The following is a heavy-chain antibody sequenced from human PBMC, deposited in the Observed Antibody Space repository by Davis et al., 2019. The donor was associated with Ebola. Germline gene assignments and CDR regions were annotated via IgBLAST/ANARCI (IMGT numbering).Heavy chain of an antibody. J-gene: IGHJ4*02. D-gene: IGHD3-10*01. Sequence: LSLTCAASGFTFSSYAMTWVRQAPGKGLEWVSAIRGSTYYADSVKGRFTISRDNSKNTLYLQMNSLRAEDTAVYYCARSLWPLGDYWGQGTLVTVSS. CDR1: GFTFSSYA. CDR3: ARSLWPLGDY. CDR2: IRGST. V-gene: IGHV3-23*01.